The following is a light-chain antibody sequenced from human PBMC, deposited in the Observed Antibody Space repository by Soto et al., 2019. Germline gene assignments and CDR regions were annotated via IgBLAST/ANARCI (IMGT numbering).Light chain of an antibody. Sequence: EVVLTQSPGTLSLSPGERATLSCRASQGVTTAYLAWYQHKPGQAPRLLIYGASNRATGIPDRFSGSGSGTDVTLTISRLEPEDFAVYSCQQYGASPLFTFGRGTKVDLK. V-gene: IGKV3-20*01. CDR1: QGVTTAY. CDR2: GAS. CDR3: QQYGASPLFT. J-gene: IGKJ3*01.